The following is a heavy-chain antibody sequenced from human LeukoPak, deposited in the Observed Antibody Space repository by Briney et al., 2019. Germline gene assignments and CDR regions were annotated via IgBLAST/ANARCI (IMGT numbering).Heavy chain of an antibody. J-gene: IGHJ2*01. D-gene: IGHD2-2*01. Sequence: PSETLSLTCTVSGGSISSYYWSWIRQPPGKGLEWIGYIYYSGSTNYNPSLKSRVTISVDTSKNQFSLKLSSVTAADTAVYYCASSALRRYCSSTSCYSLGPSDWYFDLWGRGTLVTVSS. CDR1: GGSISSYY. V-gene: IGHV4-59*12. CDR3: ASSALRRYCSSTSCYSLGPSDWYFDL. CDR2: IYYSGST.